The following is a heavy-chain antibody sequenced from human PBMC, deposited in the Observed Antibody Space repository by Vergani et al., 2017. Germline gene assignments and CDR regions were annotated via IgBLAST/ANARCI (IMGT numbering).Heavy chain of an antibody. Sequence: EVQLVESGGGLVKPGGSLRLSCAASGFTFSSYSMNWVRQAPGKGLEWVSSISSISSYIYYADSVKGRFTISRDNAKNSLYLQMNSLRAEDTAVYYCASELVGITIFGVVSYADAFDIWKQGRMVSVS. CDR3: ASELVGITIFGVVSYADAFDI. CDR2: ISSISSYI. D-gene: IGHD3-3*01. V-gene: IGHV3-21*01. J-gene: IGHJ3*02. CDR1: GFTFSSYS.